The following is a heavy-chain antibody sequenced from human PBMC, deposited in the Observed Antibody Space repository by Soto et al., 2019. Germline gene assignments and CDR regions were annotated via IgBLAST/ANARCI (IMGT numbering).Heavy chain of an antibody. J-gene: IGHJ4*02. D-gene: IGHD5-18*01. CDR3: ARDQGYSHY. Sequence: GGSLRLSCAASGFTFSSYWMHWVRQAPGKGPVWVSHINIDGTGTTYADSVKGRFTISRDNSKNTLYLQMNSLRAEDTAVYYCARDQGYSHYWGQGTLVTVSS. V-gene: IGHV3-74*01. CDR2: INIDGTGT. CDR1: GFTFSSYW.